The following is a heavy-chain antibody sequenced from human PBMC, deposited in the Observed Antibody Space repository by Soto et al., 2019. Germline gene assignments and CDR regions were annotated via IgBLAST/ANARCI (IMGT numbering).Heavy chain of an antibody. CDR2: ISSSGSTT. V-gene: IGHV3-11*01. Sequence: PGGSLRLSCAASGFTFSDYYMSWIRQAPGKGLEWVSYISSSGSTTYYADSVKGRFTISRDNSKNTLYLQMNSLRAEDTAVYYCAKVKGNWNYGTYFDYWGQGTLVTVSS. J-gene: IGHJ4*02. D-gene: IGHD1-7*01. CDR3: AKVKGNWNYGTYFDY. CDR1: GFTFSDYY.